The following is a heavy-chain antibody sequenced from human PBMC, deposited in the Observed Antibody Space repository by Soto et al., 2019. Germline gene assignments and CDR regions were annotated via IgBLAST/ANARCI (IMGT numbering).Heavy chain of an antibody. Sequence: QVQLVQSGAEEKKPGASVKVSCKASGYTFTSYAMHWVRQAPGQRLEWMGWINAGNGNTKYSQKFQGRVTITRDTSASTAYMGLSSLRSEDTAVYYCARVHSGSSEYGFYYYGMDVWGQGTTVSVSS. CDR1: GYTFTSYA. D-gene: IGHD6-6*01. V-gene: IGHV1-3*05. J-gene: IGHJ6*02. CDR3: ARVHSGSSEYGFYYYGMDV. CDR2: INAGNGNT.